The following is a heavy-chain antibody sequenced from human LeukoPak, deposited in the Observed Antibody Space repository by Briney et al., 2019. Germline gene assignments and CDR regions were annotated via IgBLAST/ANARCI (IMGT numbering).Heavy chain of an antibody. CDR3: ARHNDYYVVGGMDV. Sequence: SETLSLTCTVSGGSINSYYWSWIRQPPGKGLEWIGYIYYSGSTNYNPSLKSRVTISVDTSKNQFSLKLSSVTAADTAVYYCARHNDYYVVGGMDVWGQGTTVTVSS. CDR1: GGSINSYY. D-gene: IGHD3-10*02. V-gene: IGHV4-59*08. J-gene: IGHJ6*02. CDR2: IYYSGST.